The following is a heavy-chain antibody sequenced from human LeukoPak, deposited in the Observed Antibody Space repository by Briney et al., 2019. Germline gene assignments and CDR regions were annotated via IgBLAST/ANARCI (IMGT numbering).Heavy chain of an antibody. J-gene: IGHJ4*02. Sequence: SETLSLTCTVSGGSVSSGSYYWSWIRQPPGKGLEWIGYIYYSGSTNYNPSLKSRVTISVDTSKNQFSLKLSSVTAADTAVYYCARGRNYYDSSGYYRYFDYWGQGTLVTVS. V-gene: IGHV4-61*01. CDR3: ARGRNYYDSSGYYRYFDY. CDR2: IYYSGST. CDR1: GGSVSSGSYY. D-gene: IGHD3-22*01.